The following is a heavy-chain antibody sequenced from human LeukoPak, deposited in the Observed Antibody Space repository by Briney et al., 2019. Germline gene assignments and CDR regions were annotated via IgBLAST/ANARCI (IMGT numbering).Heavy chain of an antibody. J-gene: IGHJ4*02. V-gene: IGHV3-7*01. Sequence: GGSLRLSCAASGFTFSTSYMSWVRQAPGKGLEWVANIKQDGSETYHVDSVKGRFTISRDNAKDSLSLQMNSLRAEDTAVYYCARQRGSGCLDYWGQGTLVTVSS. CDR3: ARQRGSGCLDY. D-gene: IGHD6-19*01. CDR2: IKQDGSET. CDR1: GFTFSTSY.